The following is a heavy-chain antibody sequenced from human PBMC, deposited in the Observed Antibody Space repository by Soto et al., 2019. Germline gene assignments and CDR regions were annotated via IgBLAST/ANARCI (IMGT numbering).Heavy chain of an antibody. J-gene: IGHJ6*02. V-gene: IGHV1-46*01. CDR1: GYTFTSYY. D-gene: IGHD2-8*01. CDR2: INPSGGST. Sequence: QVQLVQSGAEVKKPGASVKVSCKASGYTFTSYYMHWVRQAPGQGLEWMGIINPSGGSTSYAQKFQGRVTMTRDTSTSTVYMELSSLGSEDTAVYYCARGCTNGVCYTGTYYGMDVWGQGTTVTVSS. CDR3: ARGCTNGVCYTGTYYGMDV.